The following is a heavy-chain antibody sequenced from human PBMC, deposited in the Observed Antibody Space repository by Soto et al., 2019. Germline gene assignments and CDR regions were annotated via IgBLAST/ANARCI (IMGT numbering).Heavy chain of an antibody. D-gene: IGHD3-22*01. V-gene: IGHV3-23*01. CDR1: GFTFSSYA. J-gene: IGHJ3*02. CDR2: ISGSGGST. CDR3: AKVAYYDSSGYYGFGAFDI. Sequence: GGSLRLSCAASGFTFSSYAMSWVRDAPGKGLEWVSAISGSGGSTYYADSVKGRFTISRDNSKNTLYLQMNSLRAEDTAVYYCAKVAYYDSSGYYGFGAFDIWGQGTMVTVSS.